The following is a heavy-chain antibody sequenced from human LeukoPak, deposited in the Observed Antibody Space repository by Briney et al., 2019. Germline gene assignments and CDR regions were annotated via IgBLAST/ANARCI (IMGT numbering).Heavy chain of an antibody. J-gene: IGHJ3*02. Sequence: PSETLSLTCAASGGSISSGVYYWSWIRQPAGQGLEWIGRIYTSGSTNYNPSLKSRVTMSVDTSKNQFSLKLSSVTAADTAVYYCARDCSSTSCYTGINSHPLDAFDIWGQGTMVTVSS. CDR3: ARDCSSTSCYTGINSHPLDAFDI. CDR2: IYTSGST. CDR1: GGSISSGVYY. D-gene: IGHD2-2*02. V-gene: IGHV4-61*02.